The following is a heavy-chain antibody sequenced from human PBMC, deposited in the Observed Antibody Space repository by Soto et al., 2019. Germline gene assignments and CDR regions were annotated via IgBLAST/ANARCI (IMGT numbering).Heavy chain of an antibody. Sequence: GGSLRLSCAASGFIFSSYTMIWVRQAPGKGLEWVSSISTVGSYIYFADSVKGRFTISRDNAKNSLYLQMNSLRAEDTAVYYCARSNWNYVDYWGQGTLVTVSS. J-gene: IGHJ4*02. CDR1: GFIFSSYT. V-gene: IGHV3-21*01. CDR2: ISTVGSYI. CDR3: ARSNWNYVDY. D-gene: IGHD1-1*01.